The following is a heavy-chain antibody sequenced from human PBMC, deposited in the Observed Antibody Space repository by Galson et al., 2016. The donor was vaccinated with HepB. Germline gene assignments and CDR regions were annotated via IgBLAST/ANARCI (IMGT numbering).Heavy chain of an antibody. CDR1: GGSISSSSYY. CDR2: IYYSGST. Sequence: SETLSLTCTVSGGSISSSSYYWGWIRQPPGKGLEYIGSIYYSGSTYYDPSLKSRVTISVDTSKNQFSLRLTSVTAADTAVYYCARTPGSTNHPYYLDYWGQGTLVTVSS. V-gene: IGHV4-39*01. D-gene: IGHD1-14*01. J-gene: IGHJ4*02. CDR3: ARTPGSTNHPYYLDY.